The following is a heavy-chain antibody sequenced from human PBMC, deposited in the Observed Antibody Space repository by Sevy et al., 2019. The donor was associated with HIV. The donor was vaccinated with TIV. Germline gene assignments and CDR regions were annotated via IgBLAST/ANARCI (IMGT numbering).Heavy chain of an antibody. CDR1: GGSISPYY. V-gene: IGHV4-59*01. Sequence: SETLSLTCTVSGGSISPYYWNWIRQPPGKGLEWFGYIYYSGSTTYNPSLKSRVTISVDTSKNQFSLKLNSLTAADTAVYFGARGGGLTDYGMDVWGQGTTVTVSS. D-gene: IGHD3-16*01. CDR2: IYYSGST. J-gene: IGHJ6*02. CDR3: ARGGGLTDYGMDV.